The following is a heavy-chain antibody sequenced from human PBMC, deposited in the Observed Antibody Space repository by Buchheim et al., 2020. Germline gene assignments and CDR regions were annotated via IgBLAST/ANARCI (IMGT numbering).Heavy chain of an antibody. CDR3: ARDFVYYYDSSGYRYFDY. D-gene: IGHD3-22*01. CDR1: GFTFSSYT. V-gene: IGHV3-48*01. J-gene: IGHJ4*02. Sequence: EVQLVESGGGLVQPGGSLRLSCAASGFTFSSYTMNWVRQAPGKGLEWVSSISSSSSTIYYADSVKGRFTISRDNAKNSLYLQMNSLRAEDTAVYYCARDFVYYYDSSGYRYFDYWGQGTL. CDR2: ISSSSSTI.